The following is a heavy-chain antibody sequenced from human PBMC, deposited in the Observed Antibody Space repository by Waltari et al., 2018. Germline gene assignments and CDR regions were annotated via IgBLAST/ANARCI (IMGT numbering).Heavy chain of an antibody. CDR3: TRGGDDSSWYWRN. J-gene: IGHJ4*02. CDR1: GFPFSNNW. V-gene: IGHV3-7*01. CDR2: INQDGSEK. Sequence: EVQLVESGGGLVQPGGSLRLSCPASGFPFSNNWMTWVRQAPGKGLEWVANINQDGSEKYSVESVKGRFTISRDNAKNSLYLQLNSLRADDTAVYYCTRGGDDSSWYWRNWGQGTLVTVSS. D-gene: IGHD6-13*01.